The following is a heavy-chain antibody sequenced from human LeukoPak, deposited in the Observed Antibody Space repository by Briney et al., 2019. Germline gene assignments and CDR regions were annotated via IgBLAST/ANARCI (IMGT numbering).Heavy chain of an antibody. CDR2: IYYSGST. CDR1: GGSISSSSYY. Sequence: PSETLSLTCTVSGGSISSSSYYWGWIRQPPGKGLEWIGSIYYSGSTYYNPSLKSRVTISVGTSKNQFSLKLSSVTAADTAVYYCAGHVRTGQLLFDAFDIWGQGTMVTVSS. J-gene: IGHJ3*02. V-gene: IGHV4-39*01. D-gene: IGHD2-2*01. CDR3: AGHVRTGQLLFDAFDI.